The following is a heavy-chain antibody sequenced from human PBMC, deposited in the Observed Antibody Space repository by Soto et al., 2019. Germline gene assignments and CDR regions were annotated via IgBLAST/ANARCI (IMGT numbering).Heavy chain of an antibody. V-gene: IGHV4-59*08. CDR1: GGSISSYY. D-gene: IGHD3-3*01. Sequence: SETLSLTCTVSGGSISSYYWSWIRQPPGKGLEWIGYIYYSGSTNYNPSLKSRVTISVDTSKNQFSLKLSSVTAADTAVYYCARLYYDFWSGLSVGGPEVGPKTKRYYYYYYMDVWGKGTTVTVSS. CDR2: IYYSGST. J-gene: IGHJ6*03. CDR3: ARLYYDFWSGLSVGGPEVGPKTKRYYYYYYMDV.